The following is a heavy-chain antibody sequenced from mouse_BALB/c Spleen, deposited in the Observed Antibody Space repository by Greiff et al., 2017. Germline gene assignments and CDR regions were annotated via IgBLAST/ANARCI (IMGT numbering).Heavy chain of an antibody. D-gene: IGHD2-4*01. CDR3: ARSMITTSYAMDY. Sequence: QVQLKQSGAELARPGASVKLSCKASGYTFTSYWMQWVKQRPGQGLEWIGAIYPGDGDTRYTQKFKGKATLTADKSSSTAYMQLSSLASEDSAVYYCARSMITTSYAMDYWGQGTSVTVSS. J-gene: IGHJ4*01. CDR1: GYTFTSYW. CDR2: IYPGDGDT. V-gene: IGHV1-87*01.